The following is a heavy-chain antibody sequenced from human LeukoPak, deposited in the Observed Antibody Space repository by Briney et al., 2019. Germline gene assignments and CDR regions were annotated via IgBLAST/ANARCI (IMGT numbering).Heavy chain of an antibody. V-gene: IGHV4-61*02. D-gene: IGHD2-2*02. J-gene: IGHJ3*02. CDR3: ARGAHIVVVPAAIRTDAFDI. CDR1: GGSISSGSYY. Sequence: SQTLSLTCPVSGGSISSGSYYWSWLRQPAGKGLEWIGRIYTSGSTNYNPSLKSRVTISVHTSKNQFSLKLSSVTAADTAVYYCARGAHIVVVPAAIRTDAFDIWGQGTMVTVSS. CDR2: IYTSGST.